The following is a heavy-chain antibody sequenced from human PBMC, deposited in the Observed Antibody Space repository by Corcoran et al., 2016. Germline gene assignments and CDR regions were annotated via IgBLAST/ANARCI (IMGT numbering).Heavy chain of an antibody. J-gene: IGHJ5*02. CDR2: INPNSGGT. CDR3: ARDGSSGWGWFDP. D-gene: IGHD6-19*01. V-gene: IGHV1-2*04. CDR1: GYTFTGYQ. Sequence: QVQLVQSGAEVKKPGASVKVSCKASGYTFTGYQMHWVRQAPGQGLEWMGWINPNSGGTNYAQKFQGWVNMSRDTSISTAYMKLNRLRSDDTAVYYCARDGSSGWGWFDPWGQGTLVTVSS.